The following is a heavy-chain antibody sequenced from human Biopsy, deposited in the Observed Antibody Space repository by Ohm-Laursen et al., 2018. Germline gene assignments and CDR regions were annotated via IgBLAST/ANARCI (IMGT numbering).Heavy chain of an antibody. CDR2: ISPKSGGT. J-gene: IGHJ4*02. Sequence: ASVKVSCKASGFSFTGYYIHWVRQAPGQGLEWMGWISPKSGGTNYTQKFQGNITMTKNTSMSTAYMEMSRLRSDDTAVYYCALQSVAQMKNFDYWGQGTLVTVSS. D-gene: IGHD6-19*01. CDR1: GFSFTGYY. V-gene: IGHV1-2*02. CDR3: ALQSVAQMKNFDY.